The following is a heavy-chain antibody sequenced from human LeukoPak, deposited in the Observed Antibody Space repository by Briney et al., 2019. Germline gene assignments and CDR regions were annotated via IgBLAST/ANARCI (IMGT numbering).Heavy chain of an antibody. CDR2: INHSGST. V-gene: IGHV4-34*01. CDR3: ARAHSNWNEYYFDY. J-gene: IGHJ4*02. CDR1: GGSFSGYY. Sequence: SETLSLTCAVYGGSFSGYYWSWIRQPPGKGLEWIGEINHSGSTNYNPSLKSRVTISVDTSKNQFSLKLSSVTAADTAVYYCARAHSNWNEYYFDYWGQGTLVTVSS. D-gene: IGHD1-1*01.